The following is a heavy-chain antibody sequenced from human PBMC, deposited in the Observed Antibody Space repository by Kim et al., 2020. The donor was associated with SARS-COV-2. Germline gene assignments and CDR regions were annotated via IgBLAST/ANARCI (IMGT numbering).Heavy chain of an antibody. CDR1: GGTFSSYA. J-gene: IGHJ6*03. CDR2: IIPILGIA. D-gene: IGHD6-6*01. Sequence: SVKVSCKASGGTFSSYAISWVRQAPGQGLEWMGRIIPILGIANYAQKFQGRVTITADKSTSTAYMELSSLRSEDTAVYYCARDEGYSSSAFPRDYYYYMDVWGKGTTVTVSS. V-gene: IGHV1-69*04. CDR3: ARDEGYSSSAFPRDYYYYMDV.